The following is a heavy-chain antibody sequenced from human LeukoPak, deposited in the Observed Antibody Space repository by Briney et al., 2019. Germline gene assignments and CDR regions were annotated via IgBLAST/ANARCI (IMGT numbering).Heavy chain of an antibody. Sequence: GGSLRLSCAASGFTFSSYWMHWVRQAPGKGLVWVSGINSDGSRTRYADSVKGRFTISRDNAKNTLYLQMNSLRAEDTAVYYCAKAYYYDSSAYYSGRLLYFQHWGQGTLVTVSS. D-gene: IGHD3-22*01. CDR2: INSDGSRT. CDR3: AKAYYYDSSAYYSGRLLYFQH. CDR1: GFTFSSYW. V-gene: IGHV3-74*01. J-gene: IGHJ1*01.